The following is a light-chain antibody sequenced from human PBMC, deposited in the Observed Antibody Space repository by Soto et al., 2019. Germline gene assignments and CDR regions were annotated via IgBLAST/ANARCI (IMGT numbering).Light chain of an antibody. V-gene: IGLV1-44*01. Sequence: QSVLTQPPSASGTPGQRVTMSCSGGSSNIGSNTVSWYQHLPGTAPQHLIYSDTQRASGVADRFSGSKSGTSASLAISGLQSDDEADYYCAAWDDRLNGALFGTGTKVTVL. J-gene: IGLJ1*01. CDR1: SSNIGSNT. CDR2: SDT. CDR3: AAWDDRLNGAL.